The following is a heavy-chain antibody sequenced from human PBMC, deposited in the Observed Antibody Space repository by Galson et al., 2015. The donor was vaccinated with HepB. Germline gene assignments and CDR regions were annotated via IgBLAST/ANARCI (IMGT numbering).Heavy chain of an antibody. CDR3: TTGEGGSSGPSEGWDY. V-gene: IGHV3-15*07. Sequence: SLRLSCAASGFTFSNAWMNWVRQAPGKGLEWVGRIKGKTDGGTTDYAAPVKGRFTISRDDSKNTLYLQMNSLKTEDTAVYYCTTGEGGSSGPSEGWDYWGQGTLVTVSS. D-gene: IGHD6-19*01. CDR2: IKGKTDGGTT. CDR1: GFTFSNAW. J-gene: IGHJ4*02.